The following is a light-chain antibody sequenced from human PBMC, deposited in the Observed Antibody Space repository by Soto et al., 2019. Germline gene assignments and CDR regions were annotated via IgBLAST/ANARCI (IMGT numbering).Light chain of an antibody. J-gene: IGLJ1*01. Sequence: QSALTQPASVSGSLGQSIIISCTGTSSDVGGYNYVSWYQQHPGKAPKLMIYDVSDRPSGVSNRFSGSKSGNTASLTISGLQAEDEADYYCSSYTSSSTLEVFGTGTKVTVL. CDR1: SSDVGGYNY. V-gene: IGLV2-14*01. CDR3: SSYTSSSTLEV. CDR2: DVS.